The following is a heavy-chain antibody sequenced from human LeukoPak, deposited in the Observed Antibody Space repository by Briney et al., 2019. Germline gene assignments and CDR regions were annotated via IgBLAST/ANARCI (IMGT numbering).Heavy chain of an antibody. J-gene: IGHJ4*02. CDR2: INYSGNT. CDR1: GDSISSYY. CDR3: AREGRQDYVYSDC. V-gene: IGHV4-59*01. D-gene: IGHD4-17*01. Sequence: SETLSLTCTVSGDSISSYYWSWIQQPPGKGLEWMGYINYSGNTNYNPSLKSRVTISVDTSKNQFSLRLTSVTAADTAVYYCAREGRQDYVYSDCWGQGTLATVSS.